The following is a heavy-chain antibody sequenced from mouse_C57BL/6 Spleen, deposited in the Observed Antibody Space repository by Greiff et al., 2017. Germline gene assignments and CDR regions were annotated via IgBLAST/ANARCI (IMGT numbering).Heavy chain of an antibody. Sequence: VKLQQSGAELARPGASVKLSCKASGYTFTSYGISWVKQRTGQGLEWIGEIYPRSGNTYYNEKFKGKATLTADKSSSTAYMELRSLTSEDSAVYFCARWDYYGSSSSYAMDYWGQGTSVTVSS. CDR3: ARWDYYGSSSSYAMDY. D-gene: IGHD1-1*01. J-gene: IGHJ4*01. V-gene: IGHV1-81*01. CDR2: IYPRSGNT. CDR1: GYTFTSYG.